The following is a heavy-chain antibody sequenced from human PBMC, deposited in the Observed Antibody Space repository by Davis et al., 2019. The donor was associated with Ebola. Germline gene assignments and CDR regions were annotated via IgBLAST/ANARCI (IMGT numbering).Heavy chain of an antibody. CDR3: ARDRSGGAFDI. CDR1: GFTSSSYD. D-gene: IGHD1-26*01. Sequence: PGGSLRLSCAASGFTSSSYDMNWVRQAPGKGLEWVSFIRTGSTANIYYADSVKGRFTASRDNAKNSLYLQMNGLRDEDTAVYYCARDRSGGAFDIWGQGTMVTVSS. CDR2: IRTGSTANI. J-gene: IGHJ3*02. V-gene: IGHV3-48*02.